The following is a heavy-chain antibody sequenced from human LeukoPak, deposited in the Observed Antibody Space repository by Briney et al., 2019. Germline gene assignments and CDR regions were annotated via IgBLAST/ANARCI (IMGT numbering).Heavy chain of an antibody. CDR2: ITSSSSTM. CDR1: GFTFSSYS. D-gene: IGHD3-10*02. CDR3: AELGITMIGGV. Sequence: GGSLRLSCAASGFTFSSYSMNWVRQAPGKGLEWISYITSSSSTMYYADSVKGRFTISRDNAKNSLYLQMNSLRAEDTAVYYCAELGITMIGGVWGKGTTVTISS. J-gene: IGHJ6*04. V-gene: IGHV3-48*01.